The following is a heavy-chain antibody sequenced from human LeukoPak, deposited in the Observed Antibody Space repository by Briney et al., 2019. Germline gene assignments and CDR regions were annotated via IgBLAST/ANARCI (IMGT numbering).Heavy chain of an antibody. CDR2: IYPGDSDT. Sequence: GESLKISCKASGYRFTNHWIAWARQMPGKGLELMGSIYPGDSDTRYSPSFQGQITISADKSVATAYLQWSSLKASDTAIYYCARQGVYFSDSSAFYHWGQGTLITVSS. D-gene: IGHD3-22*01. V-gene: IGHV5-51*01. CDR1: GYRFTNHW. CDR3: ARQGVYFSDSSAFYH. J-gene: IGHJ4*02.